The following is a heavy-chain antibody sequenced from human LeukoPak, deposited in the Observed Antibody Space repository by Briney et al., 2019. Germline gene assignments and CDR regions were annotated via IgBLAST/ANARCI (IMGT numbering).Heavy chain of an antibody. D-gene: IGHD2-15*01. V-gene: IGHV1-24*01. CDR3: ATDPLLYCSGGSCLYFDY. Sequence: ASVKVSCKVSGYTLTELSMHWVRQAPGKGLEWMGGFDPEDGETIYAQKFQGRVTMTEDTSTDTAYMEMSSLRSEDTAVYYCATDPLLYCSGGSCLYFDYWGQGTLVTVSS. J-gene: IGHJ4*02. CDR1: GYTLTELS. CDR2: FDPEDGET.